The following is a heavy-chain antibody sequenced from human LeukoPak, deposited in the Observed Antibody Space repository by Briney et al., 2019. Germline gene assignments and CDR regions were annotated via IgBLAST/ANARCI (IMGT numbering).Heavy chain of an antibody. CDR2: IIPIFGTA. D-gene: IGHD5-18*01. CDR3: ARATAMVSGIFDY. CDR1: GGTFSSYA. Sequence: ASVKVSCKASGGTFSSYAISWVRQAPGQALEWMGGIIPIFGTANYAQKFQGRVTITTDESTSTAYMELGSLRSEDTAVYYCARATAMVSGIFDYWGQGTLVTVSS. V-gene: IGHV1-69*05. J-gene: IGHJ4*02.